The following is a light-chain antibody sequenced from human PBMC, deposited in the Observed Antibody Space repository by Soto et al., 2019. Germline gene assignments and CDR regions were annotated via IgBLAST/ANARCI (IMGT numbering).Light chain of an antibody. CDR2: QDF. J-gene: IGLJ2*01. CDR1: KLGYKY. V-gene: IGLV3-1*01. CDR3: QAWDSSSVV. Sequence: SYELTQPPSVSVSPGQTATITCSGDKLGYKYVCWYQQRPGQSPVLVIYQDFNRPSGIPERFSGSNSGNTATLTISGTQTMDEADYYCQAWDSSSVVFGGGTKLTVL.